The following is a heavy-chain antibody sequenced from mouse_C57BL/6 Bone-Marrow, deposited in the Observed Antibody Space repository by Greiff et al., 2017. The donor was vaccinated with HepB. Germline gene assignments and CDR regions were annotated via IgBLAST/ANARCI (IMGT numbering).Heavy chain of an antibody. J-gene: IGHJ1*03. CDR2: IYPRSGNT. CDR1: GYTFTSYG. CDR3: ARDGYYVYWYFDV. D-gene: IGHD2-3*01. V-gene: IGHV1-81*01. Sequence: VHLVESGAELARPGASVKLSCKASGYTFTSYGISWVKQRTGQGLEWIGEIYPRSGNTYYNEKFKGKATLTADKSSSTAYMELRSLTSEDSAVYFCARDGYYVYWYFDVWGTGTTVTVSS.